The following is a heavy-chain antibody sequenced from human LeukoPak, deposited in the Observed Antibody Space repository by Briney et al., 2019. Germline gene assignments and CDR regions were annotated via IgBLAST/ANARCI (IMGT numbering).Heavy chain of an antibody. CDR2: IYHSGNT. CDR3: ARRYCYGGRCYPYFDY. D-gene: IGHD2-15*01. V-gene: IGHV4-38-2*02. J-gene: IGHJ4*02. Sequence: PSETLSLTCTVSGYSITNGYYWAWIRQPPGKGLEWIGSIYHSGNTHYNPSLKSRVTISVDTSKNQFSLKLSSVTAADTAVYYCARRYCYGGRCYPYFDYWGQGTLVTVSS. CDR1: GYSITNGYY.